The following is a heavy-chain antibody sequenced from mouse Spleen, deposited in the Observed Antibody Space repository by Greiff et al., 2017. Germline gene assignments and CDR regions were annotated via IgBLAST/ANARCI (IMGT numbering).Heavy chain of an antibody. D-gene: IGHD2-14*01. J-gene: IGHJ2*01. CDR1: GFTFSSYT. Sequence: EVKLMESGGGLVKPGGSLKLSCAASGFTFSSYTMSWVRQTPEKRLEWVATISSGGSYTYYPDSVKGRFTISRDNAKNTLYLQMSSLKSEDTAMYYCTRDGGNYFDYWGQGTTLTVSS. CDR3: TRDGGNYFDY. V-gene: IGHV5-6-4*01. CDR2: ISSGGSYT.